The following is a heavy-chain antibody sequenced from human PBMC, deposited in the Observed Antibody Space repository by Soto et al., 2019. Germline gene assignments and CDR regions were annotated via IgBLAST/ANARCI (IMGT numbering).Heavy chain of an antibody. CDR1: GFTFSSYG. J-gene: IGHJ4*02. CDR2: ISYDGSNK. V-gene: IGHV3-30*18. CDR3: AKGPAY. Sequence: GGSLRLSCAASGFTFSSYGMHWVRQAPGKGLEWVAVISYDGSNKYYADSVKGRFTISRDNSKNTLYLQMNSLRAEDTAVYYCAKGPAYWGQGTLVTFSS.